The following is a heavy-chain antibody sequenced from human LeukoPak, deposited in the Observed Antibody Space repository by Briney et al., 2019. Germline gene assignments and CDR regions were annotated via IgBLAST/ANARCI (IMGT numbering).Heavy chain of an antibody. V-gene: IGHV3-48*04. CDR1: GFTFSRYT. J-gene: IGHJ3*02. Sequence: PGGSLRLSCAASGFTFSRYTMNWVRQAPGQGLEWVSYISSSGNTKYYADSVSGRFTISRDNAKNSLYLQMNSLRAEDTAVYYCAKDTGQLESAFDIWGQGTMVTASS. D-gene: IGHD6-6*01. CDR3: AKDTGQLESAFDI. CDR2: ISSSGNTK.